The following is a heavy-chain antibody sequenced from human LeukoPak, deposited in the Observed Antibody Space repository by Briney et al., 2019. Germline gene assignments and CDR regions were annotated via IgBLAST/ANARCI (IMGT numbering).Heavy chain of an antibody. V-gene: IGHV4-38-2*02. CDR1: GYSISSGYY. CDR2: IYHSGST. Sequence: SETLSLTCTVSGYSISSGYYWGWIRQPPGKGLEWIGSIYHSGSTYYNPSLKSRVTISVDTSKNQFSLKLSSVTAADTAVYYCARDATFDYWGQGTLVTVSS. J-gene: IGHJ4*02. CDR3: ARDATFDY.